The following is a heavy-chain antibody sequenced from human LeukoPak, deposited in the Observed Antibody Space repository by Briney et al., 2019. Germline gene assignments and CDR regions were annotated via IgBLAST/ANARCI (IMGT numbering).Heavy chain of an antibody. V-gene: IGHV3-7*04. CDR1: GFTFSSYW. CDR3: ARETEMAHLDY. D-gene: IGHD5-24*01. J-gene: IGHJ4*02. Sequence: PGGSQRLSCTASGFTFSSYWMNWVRQAPGKGLEWVANIKQDGSEKYYVDSVKGRFTISRDNAKKSLYLQMNSLRAEDTAVYYCARETEMAHLDYWGQGTLVTVSS. CDR2: IKQDGSEK.